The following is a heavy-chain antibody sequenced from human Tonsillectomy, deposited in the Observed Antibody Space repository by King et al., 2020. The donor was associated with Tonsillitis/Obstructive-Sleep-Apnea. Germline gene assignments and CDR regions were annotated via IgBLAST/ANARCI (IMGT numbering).Heavy chain of an antibody. V-gene: IGHV3-9*01. J-gene: IGHJ4*02. Sequence: VQLVESGGGLVQPGRSLRLSCAASGFTFDDYAMHWVRQAPGKGLEWVSGINWNSGNMGYADSVKGRFTISRDNAKNSLYLQMNSLRAEDTALYYCAKAGFLEWLLDYWGQGTLVTVSS. CDR3: AKAGFLEWLLDY. CDR1: GFTFDDYA. CDR2: INWNSGNM. D-gene: IGHD3-3*01.